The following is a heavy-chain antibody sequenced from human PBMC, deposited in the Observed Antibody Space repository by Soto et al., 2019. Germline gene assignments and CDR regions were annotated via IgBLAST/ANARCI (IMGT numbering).Heavy chain of an antibody. CDR1: GFTFTSSA. J-gene: IGHJ6*02. D-gene: IGHD1-20*01. Sequence: SVKVSCKASGFTFTSSAVQWVRQARGQRLEWIGWIVVGSGNTNYAQKFQERVTITRDMSTSTAYMELSSLRSEDTAVYYCAADPYNWNRDYYYYGMDVWGQGTTVTVSS. CDR2: IVVGSGNT. CDR3: AADPYNWNRDYYYYGMDV. V-gene: IGHV1-58*01.